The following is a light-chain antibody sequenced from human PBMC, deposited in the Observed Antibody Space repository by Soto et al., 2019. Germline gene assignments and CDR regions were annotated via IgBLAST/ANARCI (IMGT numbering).Light chain of an antibody. Sequence: QSVLTQPVSVSGSPGQSITISCTGTSSDVGGYNYVSCYQQHAGKAPKLMIYDVSNRPSVVSNRFSGSKSANTASLTISGLQAEEEADYYCSSYTSSSTVVFGGGTQLTVL. CDR3: SSYTSSSTVV. CDR1: SSDVGGYNY. J-gene: IGLJ2*01. CDR2: DVS. V-gene: IGLV2-14*01.